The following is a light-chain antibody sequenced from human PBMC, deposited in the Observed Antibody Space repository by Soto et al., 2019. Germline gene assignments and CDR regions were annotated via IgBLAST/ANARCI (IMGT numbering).Light chain of an antibody. Sequence: QSALTQPASVSGSPGQSITISCTGTSSDIGGSNYVSWYQQHPGKAPKLMIFEVSNRPSGVSNRFSGSKSGNTASLTISGRQAEDEADYDCSSYTSISTAVFGTGTKLTVL. CDR3: SSYTSISTAV. V-gene: IGLV2-14*01. J-gene: IGLJ1*01. CDR2: EVS. CDR1: SSDIGGSNY.